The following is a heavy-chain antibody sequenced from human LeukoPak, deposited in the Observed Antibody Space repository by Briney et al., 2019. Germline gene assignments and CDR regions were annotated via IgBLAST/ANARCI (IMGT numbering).Heavy chain of an antibody. Sequence: GGSLRLSCAASGFRFSFDSYAMSWVRQAPGKGLEWVSAVSSSGDYTYYADSVRGRFTISRDNSKNTLYLQMNSLRAEDTAVYYCAKVTAWYSSSWYLADWGQGTLVTVSS. J-gene: IGHJ4*02. CDR3: AKVTAWYSSSWYLAD. V-gene: IGHV3-23*01. CDR1: GFRFSFDSYA. D-gene: IGHD6-13*01. CDR2: VSSSGDYT.